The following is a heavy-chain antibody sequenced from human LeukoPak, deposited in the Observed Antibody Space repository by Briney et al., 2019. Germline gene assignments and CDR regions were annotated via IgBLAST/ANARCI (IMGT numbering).Heavy chain of an antibody. CDR1: GGSVSSGSYY. V-gene: IGHV4-61*01. D-gene: IGHD4-17*01. CDR2: IYYSGSTDYSGST. Sequence: SETLSLTCTVSGGSVSSGSYYWSWIRQPPGKGLEWIAYIYYSGSTDYSGSTDYNPSLKSRVTISVDTSKKQFSLKLSSVTAGDTAVYYCARQTMTTADAFDIWGQGTMVTVSS. J-gene: IGHJ3*02. CDR3: ARQTMTTADAFDI.